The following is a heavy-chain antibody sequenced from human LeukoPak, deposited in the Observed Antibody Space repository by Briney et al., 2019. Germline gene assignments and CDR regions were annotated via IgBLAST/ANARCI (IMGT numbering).Heavy chain of an antibody. J-gene: IGHJ6*02. CDR3: AGVILTGAYGMDV. V-gene: IGHV3-48*03. Sequence: PGGSLRLSCAASGFTFSSYEMNWVRQAPGKGLEWVSYISSSGSTIYYADSVKGRFTISRDNAKNSLYLQMNSLRAEDTAVYYCAGVILTGAYGMDVWGQGTTVTVSS. D-gene: IGHD3-9*01. CDR2: ISSSGSTI. CDR1: GFTFSSYE.